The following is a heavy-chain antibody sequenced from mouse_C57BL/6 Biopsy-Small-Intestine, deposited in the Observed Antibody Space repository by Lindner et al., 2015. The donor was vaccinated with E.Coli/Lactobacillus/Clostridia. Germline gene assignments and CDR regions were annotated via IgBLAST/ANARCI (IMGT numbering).Heavy chain of an antibody. CDR1: GHTFSTYD. CDR3: ATSGNYAEIDY. Sequence: SVKVSCKVSGHTFSTYDINWVRQATGQGLEWMGWMNPNTGDTGFAPTFQGRVTMTTDTSTTTAYMDLTNLRSDDTAVYYCATSGNYAEIDYWGQGTLVTVSS. D-gene: IGHD2-1*01. V-gene: IGHV1S29*02. CDR2: MNPNTGDT. J-gene: IGHJ4*01.